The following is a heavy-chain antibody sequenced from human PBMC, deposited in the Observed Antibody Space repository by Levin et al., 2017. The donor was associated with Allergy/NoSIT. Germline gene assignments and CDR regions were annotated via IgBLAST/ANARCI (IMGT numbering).Heavy chain of an antibody. D-gene: IGHD3-22*01. V-gene: IGHV3-11*01. Sequence: GESLKISCAASGFTFSDYYMSWIRQAPGKGLEWVSYISSSGSTIYYADSVKGRFTISRDNAKNSLYLQMNSLRAEDTAVYYCASSVDYYDSSGYYRPFDYWGQGTLVTVSS. CDR3: ASSVDYYDSSGYYRPFDY. CDR2: ISSSGSTI. CDR1: GFTFSDYY. J-gene: IGHJ4*02.